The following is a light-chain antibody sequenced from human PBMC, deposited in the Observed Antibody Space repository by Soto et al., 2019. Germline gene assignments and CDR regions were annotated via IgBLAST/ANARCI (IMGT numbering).Light chain of an antibody. CDR3: YSYAGNNRV. CDR2: EVT. J-gene: IGLJ1*01. Sequence: QSVLTQPPSASGSPGQSVTISCTGTSSDVGGWNYVSWYQQHSGKAPKLMIYEVTKRPSGVPDRFSGSKSGNTASLTVSGLLAEDEADYYCYSYAGNNRVFGTGTKVTVL. V-gene: IGLV2-8*01. CDR1: SSDVGGWNY.